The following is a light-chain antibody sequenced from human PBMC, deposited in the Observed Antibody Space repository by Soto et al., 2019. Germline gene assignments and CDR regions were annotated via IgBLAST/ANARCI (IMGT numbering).Light chain of an antibody. Sequence: EIVMTQSPATLSVSPGERATLSCRASQSVSSNLAWYQQKPGQAPRLLIYGASTRATGIPARFSGSGSGTEFTLTSSSPQSEDFAYYYCQQYNNWPLFGRGTKVDIK. CDR1: QSVSSN. CDR2: GAS. CDR3: QQYNNWPL. J-gene: IGKJ3*01. V-gene: IGKV3-15*01.